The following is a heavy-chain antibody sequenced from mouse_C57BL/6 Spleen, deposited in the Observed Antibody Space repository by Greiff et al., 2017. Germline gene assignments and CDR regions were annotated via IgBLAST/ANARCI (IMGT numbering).Heavy chain of an antibody. CDR3: TREGDYLFAY. Sequence: EVQRVESGEGLVKPGGSLKLSCAASGFTFSSYAMSWVRQTPEKRLGWVAYISSGGDYIYYADTVKGRFTISRDNARNTLYLQMSSLKSEDTAMYYCTREGDYLFAYWGQGTLVTVSA. CDR1: GFTFSSYA. V-gene: IGHV5-9-1*02. D-gene: IGHD2-4*01. J-gene: IGHJ3*01. CDR2: ISSGGDYI.